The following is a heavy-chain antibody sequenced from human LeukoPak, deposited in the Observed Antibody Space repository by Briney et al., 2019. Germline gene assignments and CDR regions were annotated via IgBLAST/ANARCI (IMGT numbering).Heavy chain of an antibody. D-gene: IGHD6-19*01. CDR1: GFTVSSNY. V-gene: IGHV3-23*01. Sequence: GGSLRLSCAASGFTVSSNYMSWVRQAPGKGLEWVSSISASGDSIYYADSVKGRFTTSRDNSKNTLYLQMNSLRAEDTAVYYCARAPLKAVAGPSRYYYGMDVWGQGTTFIVSS. J-gene: IGHJ6*02. CDR3: ARAPLKAVAGPSRYYYGMDV. CDR2: ISASGDSI.